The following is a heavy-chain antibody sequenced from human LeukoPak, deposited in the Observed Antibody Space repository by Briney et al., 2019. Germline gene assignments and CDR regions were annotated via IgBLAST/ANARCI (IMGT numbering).Heavy chain of an antibody. J-gene: IGHJ4*02. CDR3: ARDQGIAVAAYYFDY. CDR1: GFTFSSYW. V-gene: IGHV3-7*04. CDR2: IKQDGSEK. Sequence: GRSLRLSCAASGFTFSSYWMSWVRQAPGKGLEWVANIKQDGSEKYYVDSVKGRFTISRDNAKNSLYLQMNSLRAEDTAVYYCARDQGIAVAAYYFDYWGQGTLVTVSS. D-gene: IGHD6-19*01.